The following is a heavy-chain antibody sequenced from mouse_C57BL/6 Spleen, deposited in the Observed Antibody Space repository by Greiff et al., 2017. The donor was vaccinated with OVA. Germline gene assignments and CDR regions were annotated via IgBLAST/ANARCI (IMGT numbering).Heavy chain of an antibody. D-gene: IGHD4-1*01. V-gene: IGHV1-80*01. CDR1: GYAFSSYW. Sequence: QVQLQQSGAELVKPGASVKISCKASGYAFSSYWMNWVKQRPGKGLEWIGQIYPGDGDTNYNGKFKGKATLTADKSSSTAYMQLSSLTSEDSAVYFCARELTGYYFDYWGQGTTLTVSS. J-gene: IGHJ2*01. CDR3: ARELTGYYFDY. CDR2: IYPGDGDT.